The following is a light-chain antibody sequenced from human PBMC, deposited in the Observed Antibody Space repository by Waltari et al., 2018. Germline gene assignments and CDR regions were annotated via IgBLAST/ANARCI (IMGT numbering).Light chain of an antibody. J-gene: IGLJ3*02. CDR3: EAWDDSLNGQV. Sequence: HSVMPQPPSASGTPGQRVTISCSGRNSNSGSNTVNWYQQLPGAAPNLLIYYNNPRPSGVPDRFSGSKSVTSASLAISGLQSDDEADYYCEAWDDSLNGQVFGGGTKLTVL. V-gene: IGLV1-44*01. CDR1: NSNSGSNT. CDR2: YNN.